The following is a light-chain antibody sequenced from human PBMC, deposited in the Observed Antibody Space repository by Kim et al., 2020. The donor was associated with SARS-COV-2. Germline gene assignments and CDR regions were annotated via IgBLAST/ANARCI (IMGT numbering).Light chain of an antibody. CDR1: QSISSC. CDR2: KAS. J-gene: IGKJ1*01. CDR3: QQYNAYSWT. Sequence: ATVGDRVTITCRASQSISSCVAWYQQKPGRAPKLLIYKASTLQSGVPSRFSGSGSGTEFTLTISSLQPDDFATYYCQQYNAYSWTFGQGTKVEIK. V-gene: IGKV1-5*03.